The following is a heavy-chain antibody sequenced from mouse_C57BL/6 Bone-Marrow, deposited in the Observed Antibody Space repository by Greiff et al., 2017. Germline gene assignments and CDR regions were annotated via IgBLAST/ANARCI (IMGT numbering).Heavy chain of an antibody. J-gene: IGHJ1*03. CDR3: AAYYSNYGYFDV. Sequence: VQLQQSGAELVKPGASVKMSCKASGYTFTSYWITWVKQRPGQGLEWIGDIYPGSGSTNYNEKFKSKATLTVDTSSSTAYMQLSSLTSEDSAVYYGAAYYSNYGYFDVWGTGTTVTVSS. CDR1: GYTFTSYW. CDR2: IYPGSGST. V-gene: IGHV1-55*01. D-gene: IGHD2-5*01.